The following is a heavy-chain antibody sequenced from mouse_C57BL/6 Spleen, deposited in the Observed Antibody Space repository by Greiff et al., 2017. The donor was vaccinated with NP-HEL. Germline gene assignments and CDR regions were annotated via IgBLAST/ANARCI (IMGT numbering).Heavy chain of an antibody. Sequence: VQLQQSGPELVKPGASVKISCKASGYTFTDYYMNWVKQSHGKSLEWIGDINPNNGGTSYNQKFKGKATLTVDKSSSTAYMELRSLTSEDSAVYYCARGGDPVAYWGQGTLVTVSA. J-gene: IGHJ3*01. D-gene: IGHD2-13*01. V-gene: IGHV1-26*01. CDR3: ARGGDPVAY. CDR1: GYTFTDYY. CDR2: INPNNGGT.